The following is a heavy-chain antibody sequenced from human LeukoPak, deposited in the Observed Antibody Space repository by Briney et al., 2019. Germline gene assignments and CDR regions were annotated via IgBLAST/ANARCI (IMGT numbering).Heavy chain of an antibody. CDR2: INPNSGGT. CDR3: ARDAHYYHYYMDV. J-gene: IGHJ6*03. V-gene: IGHV1-2*02. CDR1: GYTFTGYY. Sequence: GASVKVSCKASGYTFTGYYMHWVRQAPGQGLEWMGWINPNSGGTNYAQKFQGRVTMTRDTSISTAYMELSRLRSDDTAVYYCARDAHYYHYYMDVWGKGTTVTVSS.